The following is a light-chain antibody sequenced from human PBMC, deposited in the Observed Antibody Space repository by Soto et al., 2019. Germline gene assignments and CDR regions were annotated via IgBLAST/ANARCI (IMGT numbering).Light chain of an antibody. CDR3: QQYAYSPLT. J-gene: IGKJ4*01. CDR2: GAS. V-gene: IGKV3-20*01. CDR1: QSVGSNY. Sequence: ENLLTQSPGTLSLSPGEGATLSCRASQSVGSNYLARYQQKPGQAPRLLIYGASSRATGIPDRFSGSGSGTDFTLTISRLEPEDFAMYYCQQYAYSPLTFGGGTKVAIK.